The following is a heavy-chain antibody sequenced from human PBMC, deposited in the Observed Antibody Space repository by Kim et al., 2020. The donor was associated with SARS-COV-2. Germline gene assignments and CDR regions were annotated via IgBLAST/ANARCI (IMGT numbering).Heavy chain of an antibody. D-gene: IGHD2-2*01. CDR3: ARHPYCSSTSCQIDY. V-gene: IGHV5-10-1*01. Sequence: PSLQGHVTISADKSISTAYLQWSSLKASDTAMYYCARHPYCSSTSCQIDYWGQGTLVTVSS. J-gene: IGHJ4*02.